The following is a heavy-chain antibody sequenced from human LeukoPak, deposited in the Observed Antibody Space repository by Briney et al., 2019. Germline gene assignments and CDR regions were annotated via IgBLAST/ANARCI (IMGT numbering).Heavy chain of an antibody. J-gene: IGHJ4*02. V-gene: IGHV3-23*01. Sequence: GGSLRLSCAVSGFTFSTYAMSWVRQAPGKGLEWVSTIGGSGGSTYYADSVKGRFTISRDNSKNTLYLQMNSLRAEDTAVYYCVTSLFTSGWYYFDYWGQGTLVTVSS. D-gene: IGHD6-19*01. CDR1: GFTFSTYA. CDR2: IGGSGGST. CDR3: VTSLFTSGWYYFDY.